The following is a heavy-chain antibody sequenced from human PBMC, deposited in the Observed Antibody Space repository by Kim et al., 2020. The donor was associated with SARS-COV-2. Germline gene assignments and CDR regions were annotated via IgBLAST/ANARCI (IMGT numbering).Heavy chain of an antibody. V-gene: IGHV4-34*01. D-gene: IGHD6-19*01. Sequence: LKGRVTRSVDASKNQFSLKLSSVTAADTAVYYCARVWVGAVAPAPYYFDYWGQGTLVTVSS. J-gene: IGHJ4*02. CDR3: ARVWVGAVAPAPYYFDY.